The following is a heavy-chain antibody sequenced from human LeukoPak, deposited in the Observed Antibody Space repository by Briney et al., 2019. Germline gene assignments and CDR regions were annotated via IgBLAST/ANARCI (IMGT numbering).Heavy chain of an antibody. CDR1: GGSISSGDYY. D-gene: IGHD5-24*01. V-gene: IGHV4-30-4*08. CDR2: IYYSGST. Sequence: SQTLSLTCTVSGGSISSGDYYWSWIRQPPGKGLEWIGYIYYSGSTYYNPSLKSRVTISVDTSKNQFSLKLSSVTAADTAVYYCARDLVEMATIALDYWGQGTLVTVSS. CDR3: ARDLVEMATIALDY. J-gene: IGHJ4*02.